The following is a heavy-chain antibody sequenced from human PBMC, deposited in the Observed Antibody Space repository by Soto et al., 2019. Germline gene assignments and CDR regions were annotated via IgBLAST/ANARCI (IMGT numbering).Heavy chain of an antibody. Sequence: PGGSLRRSCAASGFTFSSYAMHWVRQAPGKGLEWVAVISYDGSNKYYADSVKGRFTISRGNSKNTLYLQMNSLRAEDTAVYYCASYQYSSSWYAWGQGTLVTVSS. CDR3: ASYQYSSSWYA. D-gene: IGHD6-13*01. J-gene: IGHJ5*02. CDR2: ISYDGSNK. CDR1: GFTFSSYA. V-gene: IGHV3-30-3*01.